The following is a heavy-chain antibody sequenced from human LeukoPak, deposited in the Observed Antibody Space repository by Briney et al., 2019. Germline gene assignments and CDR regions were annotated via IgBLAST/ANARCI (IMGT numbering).Heavy chain of an antibody. Sequence: GASVKVSCXASGGTFSSYAISWVRQARGQGLEWMGGIIPIFGTANYAQKFQGRVTITTDESTSTAYMELSSLRSEDTAVYYCAVVGYYDSSGYFDYWGQGTLVTVSS. CDR2: IIPIFGTA. CDR3: AVVGYYDSSGYFDY. J-gene: IGHJ4*02. CDR1: GGTFSSYA. D-gene: IGHD3-22*01. V-gene: IGHV1-69*05.